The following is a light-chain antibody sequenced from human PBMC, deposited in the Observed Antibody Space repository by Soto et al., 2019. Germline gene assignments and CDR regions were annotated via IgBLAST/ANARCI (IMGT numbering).Light chain of an antibody. CDR3: QQYGRSPMFT. Sequence: EIALTQSPGTLPLSPGDRATLSCRASQSASSNYLAWYRQQPGQAPRLLISSATRGAAGIPDRFSGSGSGTDFSLTISRLVPEDFAVYCCQQYGRSPMFTFGRGNKLEVK. CDR1: QSASSNY. CDR2: SAT. V-gene: IGKV3-20*01. J-gene: IGKJ2*01.